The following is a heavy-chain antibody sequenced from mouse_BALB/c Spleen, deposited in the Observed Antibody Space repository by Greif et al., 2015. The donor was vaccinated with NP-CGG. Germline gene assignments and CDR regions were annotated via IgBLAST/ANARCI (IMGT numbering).Heavy chain of an antibody. J-gene: IGHJ2*01. CDR3: AIGDGSFDY. CDR1: GYSITSGYY. CDR2: ISNDGSN. D-gene: IGHD2-3*01. Sequence: VQLQQSEPGLVKPSQSLSLTCSVTGYSITSGYYRNWIRQFPGNKLEWMGYISNDGSNNYNPSLKNRISITRDTSKNHFFLKLNSVTTEDTATYYCAIGDGSFDYWGQNTTLTVSS. V-gene: IGHV3-6*02.